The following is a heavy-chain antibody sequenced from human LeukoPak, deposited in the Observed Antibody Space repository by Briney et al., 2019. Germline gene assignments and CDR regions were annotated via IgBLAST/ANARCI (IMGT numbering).Heavy chain of an antibody. Sequence: PGGSQRLSCAAPGFTFSSYGMSWVRQAPGKGLEWVSAISGSGGSTYYADSVKGRFTISRDNSKNTLYLQMNSLRAEDTAVYYCARDMEEYSGSWAFYYYYMDVWGKGTTVTISS. CDR3: ARDMEEYSGSWAFYYYYMDV. CDR1: GFTFSSYG. CDR2: ISGSGGST. V-gene: IGHV3-23*01. J-gene: IGHJ6*03. D-gene: IGHD1-26*01.